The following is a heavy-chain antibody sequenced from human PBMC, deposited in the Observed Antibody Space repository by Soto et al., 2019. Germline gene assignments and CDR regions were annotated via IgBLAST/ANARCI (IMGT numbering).Heavy chain of an antibody. D-gene: IGHD2-15*01. CDR3: ARDGYAGLASSVVVVHSVRPRDYYYGMDV. Sequence: PGGSLRLSCAASGFTFSSYAMHWVRQAPGKGLEYVSAISSNGGSTYYANSVKGRFTISRDNSKNTLYLQMGSLRAEDMAVYYCARDGYAGLASSVVVVHSVRPRDYYYGMDVWGQGTTVTVSS. CDR2: ISSNGGST. J-gene: IGHJ6*02. CDR1: GFTFSSYA. V-gene: IGHV3-64*01.